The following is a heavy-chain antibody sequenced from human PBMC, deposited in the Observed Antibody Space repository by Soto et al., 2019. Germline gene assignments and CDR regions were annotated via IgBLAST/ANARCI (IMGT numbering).Heavy chain of an antibody. CDR3: WENDFWGGYPLDY. CDR2: IYYSGST. D-gene: IGHD3-3*01. Sequence: QLQLQESGPGLVKPSETLSLTCTVSGGSISSSSYYWGWIRQPPGKGLEWIGSIYYSGSTYYNPSLKSRVHISVGKAKNPFPLKLGSGTAAETAVYYRWENDFWGGYPLDYWGQGTLVTVSS. CDR1: GGSISSSSYY. V-gene: IGHV4-39*01. J-gene: IGHJ4*02.